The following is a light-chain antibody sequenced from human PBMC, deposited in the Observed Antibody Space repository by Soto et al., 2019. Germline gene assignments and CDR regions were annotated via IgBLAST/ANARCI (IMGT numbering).Light chain of an antibody. CDR3: QQRSNWTLT. CDR2: AAS. J-gene: IGKJ4*01. V-gene: IGKV3D-20*02. Sequence: EMLLTQSPGTLSLSPGERAALSCRASQTVSSNYLAWYQQIPGQAPRLLIYAASTSATDIPDRVSGSGSGTVFTVTISRLEPEDFAGDSCQQRSNWTLTFCGGTKVDIK. CDR1: QTVSSNY.